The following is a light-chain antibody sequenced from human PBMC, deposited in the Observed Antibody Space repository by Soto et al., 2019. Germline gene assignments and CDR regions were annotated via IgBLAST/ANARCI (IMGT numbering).Light chain of an antibody. Sequence: EIVMTQSPATLSVSPGERATLSCRASQSISSKLAWYQHRPGQAPRLLIYDTSNRAAGIPARFTGSGSGTDFTLTISRLQSEDFAVYYCQKYNTWRSISFGQGTRLEI. CDR1: QSISSK. CDR3: QKYNTWRSIS. J-gene: IGKJ5*01. V-gene: IGKV3-15*01. CDR2: DTS.